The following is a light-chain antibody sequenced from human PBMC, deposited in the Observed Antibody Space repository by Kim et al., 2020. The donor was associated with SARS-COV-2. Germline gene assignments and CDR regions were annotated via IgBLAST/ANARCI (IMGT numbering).Light chain of an antibody. CDR3: SSYARGSTLYV. J-gene: IGLJ1*01. Sequence: QSALTQAASVSGSPGQSITISCTGTSSDVGNYDLVSWYQHHAGNAPKLMIYEVTKRPSGVFNRFSASKSGNTASLTISGLQAEDEADYYCSSYARGSTLYVFGTGTKVTVL. CDR1: SSDVGNYDL. V-gene: IGLV2-23*02. CDR2: EVT.